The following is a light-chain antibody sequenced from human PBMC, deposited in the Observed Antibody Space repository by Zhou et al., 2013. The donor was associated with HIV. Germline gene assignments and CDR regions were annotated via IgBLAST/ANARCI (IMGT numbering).Light chain of an antibody. V-gene: IGLV2-23*02. CDR2: EVS. CDR1: SSDVGSYNL. CDR3: CSYAGRSTLV. Sequence: QSPLTQPASVSGSPGQSITISCTGSSSDVGSYNLVSWYQQHPGKAPKVMIYEVSKRPSGVSNRVSGSKSGNTASLTISGLQAEDEADYYCCSYAGRSTLVFGGGTKLTVL. J-gene: IGLJ3*02.